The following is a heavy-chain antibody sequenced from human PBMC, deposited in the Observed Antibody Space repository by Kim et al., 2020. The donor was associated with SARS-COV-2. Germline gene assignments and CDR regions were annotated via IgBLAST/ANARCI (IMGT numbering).Heavy chain of an antibody. Sequence: ASVKVSCKASGYTFASYGISWVRQAPGQGLEWMGWISAFNGNTNFVQKVQGRVTMTTDTATSTAYMELRSLRSDDTAVYYCARDSAFYYGGSGYYPFDYWGQGTLVTVSS. CDR2: ISAFNGNT. D-gene: IGHD3-22*01. V-gene: IGHV1-18*01. CDR1: GYTFASYG. J-gene: IGHJ4*02. CDR3: ARDSAFYYGGSGYYPFDY.